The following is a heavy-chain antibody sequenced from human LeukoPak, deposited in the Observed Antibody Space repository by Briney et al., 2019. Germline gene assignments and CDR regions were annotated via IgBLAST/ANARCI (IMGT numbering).Heavy chain of an antibody. CDR2: ISYDGNTK. J-gene: IGHJ6*02. D-gene: IGHD5-12*01. CDR1: GFTFSSYG. CDR3: AKEGSPMVATTMDV. Sequence: QSGGSLRLSCAASGFTFSSYGMHWVRQAPGKGLEWVAVISYDGNTKYYADSVKGRFTISRDNSKNTLYLQMSSLRAEDTAVYYCAKEGSPMVATTMDVWGQGTTVTVPS. V-gene: IGHV3-30*18.